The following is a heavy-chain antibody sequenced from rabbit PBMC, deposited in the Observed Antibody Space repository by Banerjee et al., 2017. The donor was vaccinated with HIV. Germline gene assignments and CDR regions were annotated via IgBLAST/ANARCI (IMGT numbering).Heavy chain of an antibody. CDR2: IVAGSSGST. J-gene: IGHJ4*01. Sequence: QEQLVESGGGLVQPEGSLTLTCTASGFSFSSSYVLCWVRQAPGRGLEWIGCIVAGSSGSTYYASWAKGRFTISKTSSTTVTLQMTSLTAADTATYFCARAGGFENYFNLWGQGTLVTVS. CDR1: GFSFSSSYV. D-gene: IGHD1-1*01. CDR3: ARAGGFENYFNL. V-gene: IGHV1S45*01.